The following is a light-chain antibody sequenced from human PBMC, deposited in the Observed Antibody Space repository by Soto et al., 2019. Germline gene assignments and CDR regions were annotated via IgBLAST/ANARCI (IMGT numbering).Light chain of an antibody. J-gene: IGKJ4*01. CDR1: QSINIY. CDR2: GAS. V-gene: IGKV1-39*01. CDR3: QQGYTKSPLT. Sequence: THSPSSRSPSVGAKFTITCRPIQSINIYLNWYQQKVGEPPRLLIFGASNLQSGVPSRFSGSGVGTHFTLTISSLQAEDFATYYCQQGYTKSPLTFAGGTKVDIK.